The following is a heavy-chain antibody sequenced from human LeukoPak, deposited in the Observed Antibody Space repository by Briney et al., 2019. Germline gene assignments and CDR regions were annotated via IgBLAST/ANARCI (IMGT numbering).Heavy chain of an antibody. CDR3: ARVSQWLVPY. J-gene: IGHJ4*02. Sequence: GGSLRLSCAASGFTFSDYYMSWIRQAPGKGLEWVSYISSTSSYINYADSVKGRFTISRDNAKNSLFLQMNSLRAENTAVYYCARVSQWLVPYWGQGTLVTVSS. D-gene: IGHD6-19*01. V-gene: IGHV3-11*05. CDR2: ISSTSSYI. CDR1: GFTFSDYY.